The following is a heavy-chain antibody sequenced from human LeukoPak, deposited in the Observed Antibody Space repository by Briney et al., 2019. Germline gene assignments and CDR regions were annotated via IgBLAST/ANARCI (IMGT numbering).Heavy chain of an antibody. J-gene: IGHJ4*02. Sequence: GRSLRLSCAASGFTFSSYAMSWVRQAPGKGPEWVSGISGSGGSTYYGDSVKGRFTISRDNSKNTLYLQMNSLRAEDTAVYYCAKNLREQQLDSYFDYWGQGTLVTVSS. D-gene: IGHD6-13*01. V-gene: IGHV3-23*01. CDR2: ISGSGGST. CDR3: AKNLREQQLDSYFDY. CDR1: GFTFSSYA.